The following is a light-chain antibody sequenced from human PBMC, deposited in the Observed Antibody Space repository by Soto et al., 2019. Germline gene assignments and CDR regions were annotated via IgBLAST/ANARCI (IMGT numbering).Light chain of an antibody. CDR3: QHYNSYPVT. Sequence: DTQMTQSPSTLSASVGDRVTITCRASQTISSWLAWYQQKPGKAPKLLIYKASSLESGAPSRFSGSGSGTEFTLTISSLQPDDFATYYCQHYNSYPVTFGQGTKVDIK. J-gene: IGKJ1*01. V-gene: IGKV1-5*03. CDR1: QTISSW. CDR2: KAS.